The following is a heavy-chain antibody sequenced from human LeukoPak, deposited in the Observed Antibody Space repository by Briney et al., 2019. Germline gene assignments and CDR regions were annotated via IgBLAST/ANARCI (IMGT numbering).Heavy chain of an antibody. Sequence: SETLSLTCAVYGGSFSGYYWSWIRQPPGKGLEWIGEINHSGSTNYNPSLKSRVIISVDTSKNQFSLKLSSVTAADTAVYYCARYCSSTSCYEYTFDIWGQGTMVTVSS. CDR3: ARYCSSTSCYEYTFDI. V-gene: IGHV4-34*01. CDR2: INHSGST. D-gene: IGHD2-2*01. CDR1: GGSFSGYY. J-gene: IGHJ3*02.